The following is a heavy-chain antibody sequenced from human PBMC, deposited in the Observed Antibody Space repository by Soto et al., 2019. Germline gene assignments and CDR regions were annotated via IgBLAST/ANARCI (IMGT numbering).Heavy chain of an antibody. CDR1: GYTFTGYY. CDR2: INPNSGGT. V-gene: IGHV1-2*04. D-gene: IGHD3-22*01. CDR3: ARGRDYYDSSGYLFDI. J-gene: IGHJ3*02. Sequence: ASVKVSCKASGYTFTGYYMHWVRQAPGQGLEWMGWINPNSGGTNYAQKFQGWVTMTRDTSISTAYMELSRLRSDDTAVYYCARGRDYYDSSGYLFDIWGQGTMVTV.